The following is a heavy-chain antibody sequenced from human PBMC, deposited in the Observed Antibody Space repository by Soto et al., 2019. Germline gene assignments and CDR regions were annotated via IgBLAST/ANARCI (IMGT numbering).Heavy chain of an antibody. CDR2: ISSSGSTI. Sequence: GGSLRLSCAASGFTFSDYYMSWIRQAPGKGLEWVSYISSSGSTIYYADSVKGRFTISRDNAKNSLYLQMNSLRAEDTAVYYCAIRTVTPALEYFQHWGQGTLVTVSS. J-gene: IGHJ1*01. D-gene: IGHD4-17*01. V-gene: IGHV3-11*01. CDR1: GFTFSDYY. CDR3: AIRTVTPALEYFQH.